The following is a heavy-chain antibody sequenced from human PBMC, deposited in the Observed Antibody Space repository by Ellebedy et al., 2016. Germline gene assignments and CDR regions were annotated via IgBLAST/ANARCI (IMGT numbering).Heavy chain of an antibody. D-gene: IGHD5-24*01. CDR3: ARDRWPHYFEY. Sequence: GESLKISCAVSEFTFSNYGMNWVRQAPGKGLEWVSYISSGSSNIYYADSVKGRFTISRDNAKNSLTLQMNSLRAEDTAVYYCARDRWPHYFEYWGQGTPVTVSS. V-gene: IGHV3-48*04. J-gene: IGHJ4*02. CDR2: ISSGSSNI. CDR1: EFTFSNYG.